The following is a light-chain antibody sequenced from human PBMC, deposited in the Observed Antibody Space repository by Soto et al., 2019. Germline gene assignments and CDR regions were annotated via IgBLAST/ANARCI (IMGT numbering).Light chain of an antibody. J-gene: IGKJ1*01. CDR1: ESIKGW. CDR3: HQYNNGWT. V-gene: IGKV1-5*01. CDR2: DAS. Sequence: DIQVTQSPSTLSASVGDRVTITCRASESIKGWLAWYQQKPGKAPRLLIYDASSLKGGVPSRFSGSGSGTEFTLTICILQPDGFGTYYCHQYNNGWTFGQGTKVDIK.